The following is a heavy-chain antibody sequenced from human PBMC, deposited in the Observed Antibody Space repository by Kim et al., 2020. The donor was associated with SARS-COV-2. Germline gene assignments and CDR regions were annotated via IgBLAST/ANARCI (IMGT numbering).Heavy chain of an antibody. J-gene: IGHJ5*02. CDR1: GFTFSSYW. D-gene: IGHD3-16*01. CDR3: ASTKFGTTATGPFDP. CDR2: INSDGSST. V-gene: IGHV3-74*01. Sequence: GGSLRLSCAASGFTFSSYWMHWVRQAPGKGLVWVSRINSDGSSTSYADSVKGRFTISRDNAKNTLYLQMNSLRAEDTAVYYCASTKFGTTATGPFDPWGQGTLVTVSS.